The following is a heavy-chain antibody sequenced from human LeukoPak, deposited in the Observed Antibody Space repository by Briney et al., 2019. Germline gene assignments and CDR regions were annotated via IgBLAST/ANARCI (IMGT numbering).Heavy chain of an antibody. D-gene: IGHD1-26*01. CDR2: INSDGSVT. CDR1: GFTFSSYW. J-gene: IGHJ4*02. CDR3: AKAPGATHFDY. V-gene: IGHV3-74*01. Sequence: GGSLRLSCAASGFTFSSYWMHWVRQAPGKGLVWVSRINSDGSVTSYADSVKGRFTISRDNAKNTLYLQMNSLSAEDTAVYYCAKAPGATHFDYWGQGTLVTVSS.